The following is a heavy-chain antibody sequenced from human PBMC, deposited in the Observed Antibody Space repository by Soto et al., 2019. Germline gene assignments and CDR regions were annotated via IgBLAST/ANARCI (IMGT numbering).Heavy chain of an antibody. V-gene: IGHV3-15*01. J-gene: IGHJ4*02. CDR1: GLTFSNVW. CDR2: IKSKSDGETA. Sequence: GGSLRLSCAASGLTFSNVWMTWVRQAPGKGLEWVGRIKSKSDGETADVAAPVKARFTISRDDSKNTVFPEMNSPKSEDTALYYCAITAMINRDSSTSFDYWGPGTTVTVYS. CDR3: AITAMINRDSSTSFDY. D-gene: IGHD3-16*01.